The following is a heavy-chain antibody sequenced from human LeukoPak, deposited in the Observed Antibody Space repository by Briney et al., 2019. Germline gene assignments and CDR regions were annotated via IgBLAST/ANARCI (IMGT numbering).Heavy chain of an antibody. Sequence: SETLSLTCTVSGGSISSYYWSWIRQPPGKGLEWIGYIYYSGSTNYNPSLKSRVTLSVDTSKNQFSLKLSSVTAADTAVYYCAREGVAAAGGEYNWFDPWGQGTLVTVSS. D-gene: IGHD6-13*01. CDR3: AREGVAAAGGEYNWFDP. J-gene: IGHJ5*02. V-gene: IGHV4-59*01. CDR2: IYYSGST. CDR1: GGSISSYY.